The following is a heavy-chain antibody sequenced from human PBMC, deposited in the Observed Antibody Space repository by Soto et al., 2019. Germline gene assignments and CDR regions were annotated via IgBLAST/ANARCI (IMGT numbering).Heavy chain of an antibody. CDR3: ARDLGYALPDY. D-gene: IGHD2-15*01. Sequence: QVQLVQSGAEEKKPGASVKVSCKASGYTFTSYAMHWVRQAPGQRLEWMGWINAGNGNTKYSQKFQGRVTITRDTSASTAYMELSSLRSEDSAVYYCARDLGYALPDYWGQGTLVTVSS. J-gene: IGHJ4*02. CDR2: INAGNGNT. V-gene: IGHV1-3*05. CDR1: GYTFTSYA.